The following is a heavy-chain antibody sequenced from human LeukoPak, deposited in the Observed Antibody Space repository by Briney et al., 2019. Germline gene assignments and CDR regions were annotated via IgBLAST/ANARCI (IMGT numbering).Heavy chain of an antibody. CDR1: GFTFSSYE. V-gene: IGHV3-48*03. CDR2: ISSSGSTT. D-gene: IGHD3-3*01. J-gene: IGHJ4*02. CDR3: AKVGFSEMEWLLYSDH. Sequence: GGSLRLSCAASGFTFSSYEMNWVRQAPGKGLEWVSYISSSGSTTYYADSVKGRFTISRDNSKNTLYLQMNSLRAEDTAVYYCAKVGFSEMEWLLYSDHWGQGTLVTVSS.